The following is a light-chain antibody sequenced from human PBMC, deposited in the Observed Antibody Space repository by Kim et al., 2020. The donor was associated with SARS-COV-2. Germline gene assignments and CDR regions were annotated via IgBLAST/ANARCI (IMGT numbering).Light chain of an antibody. V-gene: IGLV3-19*01. CDR3: NSRDSSGNHLV. J-gene: IGLJ3*02. CDR2: GKN. CDR1: SLRGYY. Sequence: AVVQTARIPCQGDSLRGYYASWYQQKPGQAPVLVIYGKNNRHSGSPARFSGSSSGNTASLTIPGAQAEDEADYYCNSRDSSGNHLVFGGGTQLTVL.